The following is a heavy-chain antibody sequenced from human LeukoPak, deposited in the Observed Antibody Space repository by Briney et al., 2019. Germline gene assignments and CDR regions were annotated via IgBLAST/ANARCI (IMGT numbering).Heavy chain of an antibody. Sequence: AGGSLRLSCAASGFTVSSNYMSWVRQAPGKGLEWVSVIYSGGSTYYADSVKGRFTISRDNSKNTLYLQMGSLRAEDMAVYYCARDSGSYYGADYWGQGTLVTVSS. D-gene: IGHD1-26*01. J-gene: IGHJ4*02. V-gene: IGHV3-53*05. CDR1: GFTVSSNY. CDR2: IYSGGST. CDR3: ARDSGSYYGADY.